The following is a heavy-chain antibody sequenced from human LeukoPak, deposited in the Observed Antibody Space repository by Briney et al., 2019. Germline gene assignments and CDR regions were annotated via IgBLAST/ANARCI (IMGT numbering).Heavy chain of an antibody. CDR2: INQNSGGT. J-gene: IGHJ4*02. D-gene: IGHD1-26*01. CDR1: GYNFIDFS. Sequence: ASVKVSCKASGYNFIDFSMHWVRQAPGQGLEWMGWINQNSGGTNYAQNFQGRVTMTWDPSISTAYMELRSLRYDDTAVYYCAREGWDPHLEYWGRGTLVTVSS. CDR3: AREGWDPHLEY. V-gene: IGHV1-2*02.